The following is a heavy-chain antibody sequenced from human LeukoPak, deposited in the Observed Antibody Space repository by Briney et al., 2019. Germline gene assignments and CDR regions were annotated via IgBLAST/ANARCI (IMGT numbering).Heavy chain of an antibody. CDR1: GGSISSSSYY. V-gene: IGHV4-39*07. J-gene: IGHJ5*02. D-gene: IGHD6-13*01. CDR3: ARMWIAAAGNH. CDR2: IYYSGST. Sequence: PSETLSLTCTVSGGSISSSSYYWGWIRQPPGKGLEWIGSIYYSGSTYYNPSLKSRVTISVDTSKNQFSLKLSSVTAADTAVYYCARMWIAAAGNHWGQGTLVTVSS.